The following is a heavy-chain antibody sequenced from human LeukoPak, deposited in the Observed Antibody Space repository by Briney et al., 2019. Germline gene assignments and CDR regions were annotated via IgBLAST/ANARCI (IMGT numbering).Heavy chain of an antibody. D-gene: IGHD3-22*01. V-gene: IGHV1-18*01. CDR1: GYTFTSYG. J-gene: IGHJ4*02. CDR3: ASQYYYDSSGYPFDY. Sequence: ASVKVSCKASGYTFTSYGISWVRQAPGQGLEWMGWISAYNGNTNYAQKLQGRVTMTTDTSTSTAYMELRSLRSDDTAVYYCASQYYYDSSGYPFDYRGQGALVTVSS. CDR2: ISAYNGNT.